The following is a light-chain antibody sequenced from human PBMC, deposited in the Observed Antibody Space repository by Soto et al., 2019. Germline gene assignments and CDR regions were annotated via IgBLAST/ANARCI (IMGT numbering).Light chain of an antibody. CDR3: QQGKTYPLT. J-gene: IGKJ4*01. V-gene: IGKV1-9*01. Sequence: DIPLTQSPSFLSASVGDRVTITCRASQDISSHLAWYQQKPRKAPKLLIYAASTLQSGVPSGFGGRGSGTEFTLTITSLQPEDFATYYCQQGKTYPLTFGGGTKVEIK. CDR2: AAS. CDR1: QDISSH.